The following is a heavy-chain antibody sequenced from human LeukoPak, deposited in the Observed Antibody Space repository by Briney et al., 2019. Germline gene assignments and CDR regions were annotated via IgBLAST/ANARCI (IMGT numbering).Heavy chain of an antibody. CDR2: IYSGGTT. J-gene: IGHJ4*02. CDR3: ATRFSEQS. V-gene: IGHV3-66*02. Sequence: GGSLRLSCAASGFTVSGNYMSWVRQFPGKGLEWVSVIYSGGTTNYADSVKGRFTISRDYSKNTLYLQMNGLRPEDTAVYYCATRFSEQSWGQGTLDTVSS. D-gene: IGHD3-3*01. CDR1: GFTVSGNY.